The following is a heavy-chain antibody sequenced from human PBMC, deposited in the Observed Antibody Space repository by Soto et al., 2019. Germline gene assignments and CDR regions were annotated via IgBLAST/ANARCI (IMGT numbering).Heavy chain of an antibody. CDR1: GFTFDDYA. D-gene: IGHD3-10*01. J-gene: IGHJ5*02. CDR3: AKDAGYGSGSYYKWPWFDP. Sequence: GGSLRLSCAASGFTFDDYAMHWVRQAPGKGLDWVSGISWNSGSIGYADSVKGRFTISRDNAKNSLYLQMNSLRAEDTALYYCAKDAGYGSGSYYKWPWFDPWGQGTLVTVSS. V-gene: IGHV3-9*01. CDR2: ISWNSGSI.